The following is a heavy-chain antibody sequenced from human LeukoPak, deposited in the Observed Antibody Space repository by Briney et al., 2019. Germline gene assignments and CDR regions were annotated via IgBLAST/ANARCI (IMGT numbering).Heavy chain of an antibody. Sequence: SVKVSCKASACTFSIYAYSLVRLAPAQGLEWMGGIIPIFDTANYAQKFQGRVTITADDTTSTAYKELSSLRAEDTAVYYCASGSSYGGNSAYDYWGQGTLVTVSS. D-gene: IGHD4-23*01. CDR1: ACTFSIYA. V-gene: IGHV1-69*01. CDR2: IIPIFDTA. CDR3: ASGSSYGGNSAYDY. J-gene: IGHJ4*02.